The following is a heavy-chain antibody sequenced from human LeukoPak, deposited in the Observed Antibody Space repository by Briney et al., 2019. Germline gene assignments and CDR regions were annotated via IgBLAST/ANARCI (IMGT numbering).Heavy chain of an antibody. CDR3: ATGRYSGSVDY. J-gene: IGHJ4*02. D-gene: IGHD1-26*01. Sequence: PSETLSLTCAVSGYSLRSGFYCGWVRQPPGEGREWIGNMYHTGTIYYNPSLRSRLTISEDTSKSHYSLTVDSVTAADTAVYYCATGRYSGSVDYWGQGILVTVSS. CDR2: MYHTGTI. CDR1: GYSLRSGFY. V-gene: IGHV4-38-2*01.